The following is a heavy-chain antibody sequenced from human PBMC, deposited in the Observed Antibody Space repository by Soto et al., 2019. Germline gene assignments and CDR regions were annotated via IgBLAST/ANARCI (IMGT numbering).Heavy chain of an antibody. CDR1: GFTFSSYA. D-gene: IGHD5-18*01. J-gene: IGHJ4*02. V-gene: IGHV3-30-3*01. Sequence: QVQLVESGGGVVQPGRSLRLSCAASGFTFSSYAMHWVRQAPGTGLEWVAVISYDGSNKYYADSVKGLFTISSDNSKNALYLQINSLSAEDTAVYYCARHHPDTAIVSVMDYWGQGTLVTVSS. CDR3: ARHHPDTAIVSVMDY. CDR2: ISYDGSNK.